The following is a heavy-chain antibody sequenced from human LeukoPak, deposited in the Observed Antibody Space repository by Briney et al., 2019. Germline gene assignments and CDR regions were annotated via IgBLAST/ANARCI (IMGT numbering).Heavy chain of an antibody. CDR3: AREPRPRWFGDRLDAFDI. CDR1: GYTFTSYG. Sequence: GASVKVSCKASGYTFTSYGISWVRQAPGQGLEWMGWISAYNGNTNYAQKFQGRVTITADESTSTAYMELSSLRSEDTAVYYCAREPRPRWFGDRLDAFDIWGQGTMVTVSS. J-gene: IGHJ3*02. D-gene: IGHD3-10*01. V-gene: IGHV1-18*01. CDR2: ISAYNGNT.